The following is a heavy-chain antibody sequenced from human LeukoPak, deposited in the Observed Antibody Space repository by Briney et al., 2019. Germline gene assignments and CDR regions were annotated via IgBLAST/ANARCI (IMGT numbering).Heavy chain of an antibody. CDR2: LYYTGST. CDR1: GGSISSYY. Sequence: PSETLSLTCTVSGGSISSYYWSWIRQPPGKGLEWIGTLYYTGSTYYNPSLKSRVTISVDTSKNQFSLKLSSVTAADTAVYYCACRVDTAMVIAYWGQGILVTVSS. V-gene: IGHV4-59*04. CDR3: ACRVDTAMVIAY. D-gene: IGHD5-18*01. J-gene: IGHJ4*02.